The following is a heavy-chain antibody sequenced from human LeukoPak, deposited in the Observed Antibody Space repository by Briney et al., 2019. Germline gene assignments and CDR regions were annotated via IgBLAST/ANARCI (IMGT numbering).Heavy chain of an antibody. J-gene: IGHJ4*02. D-gene: IGHD3-10*01. CDR3: ARDRAEYYYGSRPHFDY. CDR1: GFTFSSYA. V-gene: IGHV3-30*04. CDR2: ISYDGSNK. Sequence: GGSLRLSCAASGFTFSSYAMHWVRQAPGKGLEGGAVISYDGSNKYYADSVKGRFTISRDNSKNTLYLQMNSLRAEDTAVYYCARDRAEYYYGSRPHFDYWGQGTLVTVSS.